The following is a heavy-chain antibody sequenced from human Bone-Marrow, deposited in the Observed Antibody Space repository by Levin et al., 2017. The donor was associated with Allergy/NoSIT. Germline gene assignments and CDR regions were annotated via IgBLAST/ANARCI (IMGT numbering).Heavy chain of an antibody. D-gene: IGHD5-12*01. J-gene: IGHJ6*02. Sequence: SQTLSLTCTVSGGSISSSSYYWGWIRQPPGKGLEWIGTIYYSGSTYYNPSLKSRVTISIDMSKNQFSLKLSSVTAPDTAVYYCAREVAYDGPSDYSGMDVWGQGTTVTVSS. CDR3: AREVAYDGPSDYSGMDV. CDR1: GGSISSSSYY. CDR2: IYYSGST. V-gene: IGHV4-39*07.